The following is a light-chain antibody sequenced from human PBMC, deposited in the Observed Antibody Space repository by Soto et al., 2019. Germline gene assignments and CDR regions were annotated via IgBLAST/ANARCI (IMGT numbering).Light chain of an antibody. CDR3: KQSHSTPRT. CDR2: DAS. CDR1: QSITNY. Sequence: DIQVTQSPSSLSASVGDRVTLTCRASQSITNYLNWYQQKPGKAPKLLIYDASSLQSGVPSRFIGSGSGTDFTLTISSLQPEDFDTYYCKQSHSTPRTFGQGTRVDIK. V-gene: IGKV1-39*01. J-gene: IGKJ1*01.